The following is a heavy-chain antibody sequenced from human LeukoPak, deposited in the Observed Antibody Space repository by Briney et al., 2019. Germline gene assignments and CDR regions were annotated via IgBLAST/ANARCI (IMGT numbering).Heavy chain of an antibody. CDR3: VRDPHIENYFGTNTGLRDF. CDR1: GGSISSSPW. V-gene: IGHV4-4*02. J-gene: IGHJ4*02. D-gene: IGHD1-14*01. Sequence: AETLSLTCAVSGGSISSSPWCSWVRQPPGKGLEWIGIIYHDGNTDYNPSLKSRVTISVDKAKNQLALKLTSVTAADTAVYYCVRDPHIENYFGTNTGLRDFWGQGTLVTVSS. CDR2: IYHDGNT.